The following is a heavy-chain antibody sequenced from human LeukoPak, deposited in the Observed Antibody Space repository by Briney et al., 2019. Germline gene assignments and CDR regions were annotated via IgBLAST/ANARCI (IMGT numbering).Heavy chain of an antibody. CDR2: ISAYNGNT. D-gene: IGHD1-26*01. J-gene: IGHJ3*02. V-gene: IGHV1-18*01. CDR1: GYTFTSYG. CDR3: ARDAPFSYSGSKGAFDI. Sequence: GASVKVSCKASGYTFTSYGICWVRQAPGQGLEWMGWISAYNGNTNYAQKLQGRVTMTTDTSTSTAYMELRSLRSDDTAVYYCARDAPFSYSGSKGAFDIWGQGTIVTVSS.